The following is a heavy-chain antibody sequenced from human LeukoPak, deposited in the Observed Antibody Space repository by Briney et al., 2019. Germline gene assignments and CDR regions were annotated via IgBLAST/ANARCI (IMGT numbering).Heavy chain of an antibody. Sequence: ASVKVSCKASGYTFTSYGISWVRQAPGQGLEWMGWISAYNGNTNYAQKLQGRVTMTTDTSTSTAYMELRSLRSDDTAVYYCARVHYCSSTSCSWEAYYYYYYYMDVWGKGTTVTVSS. V-gene: IGHV1-18*01. D-gene: IGHD2-2*01. J-gene: IGHJ6*03. CDR1: GYTFTSYG. CDR3: ARVHYCSSTSCSWEAYYYYYYYMDV. CDR2: ISAYNGNT.